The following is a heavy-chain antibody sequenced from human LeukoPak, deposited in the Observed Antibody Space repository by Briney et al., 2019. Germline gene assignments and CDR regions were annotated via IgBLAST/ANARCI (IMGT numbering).Heavy chain of an antibody. V-gene: IGHV1-2*02. CDR3: ARVPLITMIVGLTFDY. D-gene: IGHD3-22*01. CDR1: GYTFTGYY. J-gene: IGHJ4*02. Sequence: ASVKVSCKASGYTFTGYYMHWVRQAPGQGLEWMGWINPNSGGTNYAQKFQGRVTMTRDTSISTAYMELSRLRSDDTAVYYCARVPLITMIVGLTFDYWGQGTLVTVSS. CDR2: INPNSGGT.